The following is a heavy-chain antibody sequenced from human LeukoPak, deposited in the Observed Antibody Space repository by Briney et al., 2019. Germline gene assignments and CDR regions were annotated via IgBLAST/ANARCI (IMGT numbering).Heavy chain of an antibody. J-gene: IGHJ3*02. CDR2: ISGSGGST. D-gene: IGHD1-7*01. CDR1: GFTFSSYA. CDR3: AKSDWNSDAFDI. Sequence: PGGSLRLSCAAPGFTFSSYAMSWVRQAPGKGLEWVSAISGSGGSTYYADSVKGRFTISRDNSKNTLYLQMNSLRAGDTAVYYCAKSDWNSDAFDIWGQGTMVTVSS. V-gene: IGHV3-23*01.